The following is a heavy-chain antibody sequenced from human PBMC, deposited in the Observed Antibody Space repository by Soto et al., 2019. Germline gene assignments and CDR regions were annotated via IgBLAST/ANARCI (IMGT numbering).Heavy chain of an antibody. J-gene: IGHJ6*03. CDR1: GFTLSSYG. D-gene: IGHD4-17*01. Sequence: PGGSLRLSCAASGFTLSSYGMHRVRPAPGKGLEWVAVISYDGSNKYYADSVKGRFTISRDNSKNTLYLQMNSLRAEDTAVYYCAKDSSTVTYYYYMDVWGKGTTVTVSS. CDR3: AKDSSTVTYYYYMDV. V-gene: IGHV3-30*18. CDR2: ISYDGSNK.